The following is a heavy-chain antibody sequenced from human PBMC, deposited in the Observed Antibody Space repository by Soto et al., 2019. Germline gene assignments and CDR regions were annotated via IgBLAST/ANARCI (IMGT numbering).Heavy chain of an antibody. D-gene: IGHD2-8*01. CDR3: ARDLGTVLMVYAKYGMDV. CDR1: XXXXXXXG. CDR2: IWYDGSNK. V-gene: IGHV3-33*01. Sequence: QXQLVESGGGXXXXGXXXXXXCXAXXXXXXXXGMHXXXXXXGXGLEWVAVIWYDGSNKYYADSVKGRFTISRDNSKNTLYLQMNSLRAEDTAVYYCARDLGTVLMVYAKYGMDVWGQGTTVTVSS. J-gene: IGHJ6*02.